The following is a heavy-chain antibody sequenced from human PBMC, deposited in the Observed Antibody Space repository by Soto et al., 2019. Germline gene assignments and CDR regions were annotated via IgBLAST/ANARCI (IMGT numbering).Heavy chain of an antibody. CDR3: ARDKITGLFDY. J-gene: IGHJ4*02. V-gene: IGHV1-3*01. Sequence: ASVKVSCKASGYTLTSYAMHWVRQAPGQRLEWMGWINAGNGNTKYSQKFQGRVTISVDTSKNQFSLKLTSVTAADAAVYYCARDKITGLFDYWGQGTLVTVSS. CDR1: GYTLTSYA. D-gene: IGHD2-8*02. CDR2: INAGNGNT.